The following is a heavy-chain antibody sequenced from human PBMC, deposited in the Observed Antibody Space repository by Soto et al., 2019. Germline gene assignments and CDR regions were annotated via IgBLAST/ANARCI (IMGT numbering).Heavy chain of an antibody. V-gene: IGHV1-69*12. CDR3: ARGTGMATITYYYYGMDV. J-gene: IGHJ6*02. Sequence: QIQLVQSGAEVKKPGSSVKVSCKASGGTFSSYAISWVRQAPGQGLEWMGGIIPIFGTANYAQKFQGRVTITADESTSTAYMELSSLRSEDTAVYYCARGTGMATITYYYYGMDVWGQGTTVTVSS. CDR1: GGTFSSYA. CDR2: IIPIFGTA. D-gene: IGHD5-12*01.